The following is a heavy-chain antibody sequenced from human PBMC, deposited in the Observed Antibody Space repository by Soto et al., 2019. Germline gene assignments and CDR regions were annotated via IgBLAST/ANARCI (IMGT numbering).Heavy chain of an antibody. Sequence: GGSLRLSCAASGFTVSNYGMSWFPQAPRKVLEGGSAVREIGTNTYYEDPVKGRFTISRDNSKNTLYLQMNSLRAEDTAVYYCAREATSHYDFWSGYLSQGWYYYGMDVWGQGTTVTVSS. V-gene: IGHV3-23*01. D-gene: IGHD3-3*01. CDR2: VREIGTNT. J-gene: IGHJ6*02. CDR1: GFTVSNYG. CDR3: AREATSHYDFWSGYLSQGWYYYGMDV.